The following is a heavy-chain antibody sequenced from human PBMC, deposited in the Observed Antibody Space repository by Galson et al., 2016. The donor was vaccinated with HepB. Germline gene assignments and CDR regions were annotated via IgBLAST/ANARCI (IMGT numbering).Heavy chain of an antibody. CDR1: GFSFSGSA. Sequence: SLRLSCAASGFSFSGSAMHWVRQASGKGLEWVSRIRSKANNYATAYAASVKGRFTISRDDSKNTAYLQMNSLKIEDTAVYYRTRQESEFYYDSSGYYRDDFDYWGQGTLVTVSS. CDR2: IRSKANNYAT. V-gene: IGHV3-73*01. D-gene: IGHD3-22*01. CDR3: TRQESEFYYDSSGYYRDDFDY. J-gene: IGHJ4*02.